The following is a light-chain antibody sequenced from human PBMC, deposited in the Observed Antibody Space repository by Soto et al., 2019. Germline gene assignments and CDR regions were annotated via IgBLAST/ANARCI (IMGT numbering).Light chain of an antibody. V-gene: IGKV1-5*01. Sequence: EIHMAESATTLSASVGDIFAITCRASQSINTWLAWYQQKPGKAPKLLIYDASTLETGVPSRFSGSGSGTEFTLTISSLQPDDSATYFCQQDNSYSWTFGQGTKVDIK. CDR2: DAS. CDR1: QSINTW. J-gene: IGKJ1*01. CDR3: QQDNSYSWT.